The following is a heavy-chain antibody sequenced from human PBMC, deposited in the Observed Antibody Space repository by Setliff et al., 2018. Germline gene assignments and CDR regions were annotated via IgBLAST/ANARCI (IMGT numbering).Heavy chain of an antibody. J-gene: IGHJ5*02. V-gene: IGHV4-34*01. Sequence: PSETLSLTCAVYGGSFSGYYWSWIRQPPGKGLEWIGEINHSGSTNYNPSLKSRVTISVDTSKNQFSLKLSSVTAADTAVYYCARGLYDYGDNWSDPWGQGTLVTVSS. CDR3: ARGLYDYGDNWSDP. CDR1: GGSFSGYY. D-gene: IGHD4-17*01. CDR2: INHSGST.